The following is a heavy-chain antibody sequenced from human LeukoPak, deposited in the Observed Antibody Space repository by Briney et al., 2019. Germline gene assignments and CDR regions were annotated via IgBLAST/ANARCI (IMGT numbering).Heavy chain of an antibody. D-gene: IGHD5-12*01. CDR1: GFTFSSYA. CDR3: AKVVGLRPTYYFDY. Sequence: GGSLRLSCAASGFTFSSYAMSWVHQAPGKGLEWVSAISGSGGSTYYADSVKGRFTISRDNSKNTLYLQMNSLRAEDTAVYYCAKVVGLRPTYYFDYWGQGTLVTVSS. J-gene: IGHJ4*02. CDR2: ISGSGGST. V-gene: IGHV3-23*01.